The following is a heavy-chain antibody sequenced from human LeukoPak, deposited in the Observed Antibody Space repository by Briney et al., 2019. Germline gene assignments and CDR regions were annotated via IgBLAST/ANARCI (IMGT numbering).Heavy chain of an antibody. Sequence: GASVKVSCTASGYTFTGYYMHWVRQAPGQGLEWMGWINPNSGGTKYAQKLLGRVTVTRDTSISTAYVQLSRLRSDDTAVYYCARGEGVNYRYSGFGYFNAVDYWGQGTLVTVSS. CDR1: GYTFTGYY. CDR3: ARGEGVNYRYSGFGYFNAVDY. CDR2: INPNSGGT. V-gene: IGHV1-2*02. J-gene: IGHJ4*02. D-gene: IGHD3-16*02.